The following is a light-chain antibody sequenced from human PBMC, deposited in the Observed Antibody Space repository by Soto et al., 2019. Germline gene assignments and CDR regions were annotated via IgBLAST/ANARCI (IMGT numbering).Light chain of an antibody. CDR1: QSVSNNY. CDR2: GAS. Sequence: EIVLMQSPGTLSLSPGERATLSCRASQSVSNNYLAWYQQKPGQAPRLLIYGASARATGVPDRFSGSGSGTDFTLTITRLEPEDFAVYYCQEYGNSPLMYTFGQGTKLGVK. CDR3: QEYGNSPLMYT. V-gene: IGKV3-20*01. J-gene: IGKJ2*01.